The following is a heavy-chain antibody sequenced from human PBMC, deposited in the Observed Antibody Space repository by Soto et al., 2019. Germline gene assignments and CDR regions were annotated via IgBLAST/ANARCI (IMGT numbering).Heavy chain of an antibody. CDR3: ARGDEVAVRY. CDR1: GGSFSGYY. Sequence: ASETLSLTCAVYGGSFSGYYWGRIRQPPGKGLEWIGEINHSGSTNYNPSLKSRVTISVDTSKNQFSLKLSSVTAADTAVYYCARGDEVAVRYWGQGTLVTVSS. CDR2: INHSGST. D-gene: IGHD5-12*01. V-gene: IGHV4-34*01. J-gene: IGHJ4*02.